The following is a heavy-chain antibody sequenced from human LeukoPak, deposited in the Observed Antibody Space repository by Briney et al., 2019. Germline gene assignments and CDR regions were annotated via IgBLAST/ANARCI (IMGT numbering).Heavy chain of an antibody. D-gene: IGHD2-21*02. CDR1: RFTFKNYA. CDR2: ISHDEIEK. Sequence: PGRSLRLSCLASRFTFKNYAMHWVRQAPGKGLEWVALISHDEIEKRYADSVRGRLSISGDNSENTLYLQMNSLRPDDTAVYYCARQSHCGGDCFWGDFDCWGQGALVTVSS. J-gene: IGHJ4*02. V-gene: IGHV3-30-3*01. CDR3: ARQSHCGGDCFWGDFDC.